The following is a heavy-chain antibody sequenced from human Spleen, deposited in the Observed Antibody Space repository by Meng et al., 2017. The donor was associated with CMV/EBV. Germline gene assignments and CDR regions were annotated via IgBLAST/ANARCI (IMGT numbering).Heavy chain of an antibody. D-gene: IGHD2-2*01. CDR3: ARAGGYCSSTSCYARGWYYYYGMDV. CDR1: GFTFSSYA. Sequence: GESLKISCAASGFTFSSYAMHWVRQAPGKGLEWVAVISYDGSNKYYADSVKGRFTISRDNSKNTLYLQMNSLRAEDTAVYYCARAGGYCSSTSCYARGWYYYYGMDVWGQGTTVTVSS. J-gene: IGHJ6*02. V-gene: IGHV3-30*04. CDR2: ISYDGSNK.